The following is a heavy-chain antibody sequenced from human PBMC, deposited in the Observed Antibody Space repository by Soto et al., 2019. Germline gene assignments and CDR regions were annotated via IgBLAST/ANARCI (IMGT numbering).Heavy chain of an antibody. Sequence: SETLSLTCTVSGGSISSGDYYWSWIRQPPGKGLEWIGYIYYSGSTYYNLSLKSRVTISVDTSKNQLSLKLSSVTAADTAVYYCARAMVVTQNWFDPWGQGTLVTVSS. J-gene: IGHJ5*02. V-gene: IGHV4-30-4*01. CDR2: IYYSGST. CDR1: GGSISSGDYY. CDR3: ARAMVVTQNWFDP. D-gene: IGHD2-21*02.